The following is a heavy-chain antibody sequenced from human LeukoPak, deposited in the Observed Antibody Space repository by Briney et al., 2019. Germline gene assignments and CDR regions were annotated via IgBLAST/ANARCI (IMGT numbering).Heavy chain of an antibody. D-gene: IGHD2-15*01. CDR3: ARDYCSGGSCPRGYYYYGMDV. CDR2: ISGSGSMG. CDR1: GLSFSGYV. J-gene: IGHJ6*02. V-gene: IGHV3-23*01. Sequence: GGSLRLSCVGSGLSFSGYVLAWVRQAPGKGLEWISAISGSGSMGYYADSVKDRFIISRDNSKNTLTLQMRSLRAEDTAIYYCARDYCSGGSCPRGYYYYGMDVWGQGTTVTVSS.